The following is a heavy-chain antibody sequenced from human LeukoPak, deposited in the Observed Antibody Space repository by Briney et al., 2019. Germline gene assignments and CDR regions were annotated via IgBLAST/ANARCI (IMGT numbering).Heavy chain of an antibody. CDR1: GFTFSSYE. Sequence: PGGSLRLSCAASGFTFSSYEMNWVRQAPGKGLEWVSYISSSGSTIYYADSVKGRFTISRDNAKNSLYLQMNSLRAEDTAVYYCARVAYDSRSHAFDIWGQGTMVTVSS. D-gene: IGHD3-22*01. V-gene: IGHV3-48*03. CDR2: ISSSGSTI. J-gene: IGHJ3*02. CDR3: ARVAYDSRSHAFDI.